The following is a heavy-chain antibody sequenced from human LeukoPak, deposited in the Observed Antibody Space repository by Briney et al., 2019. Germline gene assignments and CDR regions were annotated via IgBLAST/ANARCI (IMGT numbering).Heavy chain of an antibody. CDR1: GFTFSSYS. J-gene: IGHJ4*02. Sequence: PGGSLRLSCAASGFTFSSYSMDWVRQAPGKGLEWVSSISSSSSYIYYADSVKGRFTISRDNAKNSLYLQMNSLRAEDTAVYYCARDFGRDGYNCWGQGTLVTVSS. CDR3: ARDFGRDGYNC. CDR2: ISSSSSYI. V-gene: IGHV3-21*01. D-gene: IGHD5-24*01.